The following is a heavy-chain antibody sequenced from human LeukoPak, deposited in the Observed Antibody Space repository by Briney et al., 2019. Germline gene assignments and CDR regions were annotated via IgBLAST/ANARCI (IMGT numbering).Heavy chain of an antibody. D-gene: IGHD2-2*01. CDR2: IKNKTNGGTT. CDR1: GFIFSSAW. J-gene: IGHJ4*02. CDR3: ARGLCTSTSCYQGPFDF. Sequence: GSLRLSCEASGFIFSSAWMPWVRQAPGKGLEWVGHIKNKTNGGTTDYAAPVKGRFSISRDDSKKTLYLQMDRLRTEDTAVYYCARGLCTSTSCYQGPFDFWGQGMLVTVSS. V-gene: IGHV3-15*01.